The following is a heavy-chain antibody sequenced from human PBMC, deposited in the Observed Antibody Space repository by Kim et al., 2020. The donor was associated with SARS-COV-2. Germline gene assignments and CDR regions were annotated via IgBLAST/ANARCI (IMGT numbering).Heavy chain of an antibody. V-gene: IGHV3-21*01. D-gene: IGHD2-21*01. CDR2: INSGGTYI. CDR1: GFTFSYYA. J-gene: IGHJ4*02. CDR3: TRDGDGHFDY. Sequence: GGSLRLSCTASGFTFSYYAMNWVRQAPGKGLEWVSSINSGGTYIQYADSVKGRFTISRDDAQNSLNLQMNSLRADDTAVYYCTRDGDGHFDYLGQGTLVT.